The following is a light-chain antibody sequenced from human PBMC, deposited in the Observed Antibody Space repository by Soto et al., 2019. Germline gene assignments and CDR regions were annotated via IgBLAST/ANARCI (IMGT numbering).Light chain of an antibody. V-gene: IGLV2-14*03. CDR2: DVT. J-gene: IGLJ1*01. CDR3: SSYTTSNTRQIV. CDR1: SKDGGGYNY. Sequence: QSLLTQPAPGSGSPGQSITIPCPGNSKDGGGYNYVSWYQHHPGKAPKLIIYDVTNRPSGVSNPFSGSKSGNTASLTISGLQPEDEADYYCSSYTTSNTRQIVFGTGTKVTVL.